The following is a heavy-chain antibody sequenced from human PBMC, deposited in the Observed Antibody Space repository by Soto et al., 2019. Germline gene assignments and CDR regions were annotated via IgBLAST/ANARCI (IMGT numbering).Heavy chain of an antibody. CDR1: GGTFSSYA. V-gene: IGHV1-69*13. D-gene: IGHD6-19*01. CDR2: IIPIFGTA. J-gene: IGHJ6*02. Sequence: SVKVSCKASGGTFSSYAISWVRQAPGQGLEWMGGIIPIFGTANYAQKFQGRVTITADESTSTAYMELSSLRSEDTAVYYCARMAVAGTTRYYGMDVWGQGTTVTVSS. CDR3: ARMAVAGTTRYYGMDV.